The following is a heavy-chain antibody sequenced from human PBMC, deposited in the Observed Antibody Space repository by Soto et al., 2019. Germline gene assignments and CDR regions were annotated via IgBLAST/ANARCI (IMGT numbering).Heavy chain of an antibody. CDR3: ARIEMASIK. Sequence: SETLSLTCTVSGGSITTYYWSWLRQSPGKGLEWIGHIYYTGSTFYSPSLKSRLTISLDTSKNQFSLDLRSVTAADTAMYYCARIEMASIKWGRGTLVTVSS. CDR1: GGSITTYY. J-gene: IGHJ4*02. CDR2: IYYTGST. V-gene: IGHV4-59*06.